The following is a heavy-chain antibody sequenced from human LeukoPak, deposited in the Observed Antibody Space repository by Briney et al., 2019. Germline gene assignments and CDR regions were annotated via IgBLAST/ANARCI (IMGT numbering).Heavy chain of an antibody. CDR1: GFTFSSYW. Sequence: GGSLRLSCAASGFTFSSYWTHWVRQAPGKGLVWVSRINSDGSSTSYADFVKGRFTISRDNAKNTLYLQMNSLRAEDTAVYYCARTYYYGSGSYYPTDYWGQGTLVTVSS. D-gene: IGHD3-10*01. CDR2: INSDGSST. J-gene: IGHJ4*02. V-gene: IGHV3-74*01. CDR3: ARTYYYGSGSYYPTDY.